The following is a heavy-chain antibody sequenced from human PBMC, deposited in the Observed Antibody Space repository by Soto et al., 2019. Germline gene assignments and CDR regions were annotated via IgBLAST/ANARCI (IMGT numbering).Heavy chain of an antibody. J-gene: IGHJ3*02. CDR2: IRSKAYGGTT. CDR3: TRITYYYDSSGYFSAFDI. D-gene: IGHD3-22*01. CDR1: GFTFGDYA. V-gene: IGHV3-49*04. Sequence: PVGSLRLSCTASGFTFGDYAMSWVRQAPGKGLEWVGFIRSKAYGGTTEYAASVKGRFTISRDDSKSIAYLQMNSLKTEDTAVYYCTRITYYYDSSGYFSAFDIWGQGTMVTVSS.